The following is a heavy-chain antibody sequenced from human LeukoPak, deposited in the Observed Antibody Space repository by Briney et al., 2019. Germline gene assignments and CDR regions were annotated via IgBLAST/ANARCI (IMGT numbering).Heavy chain of an antibody. D-gene: IGHD3-22*01. V-gene: IGHV4-39*01. CDR3: ARMIGDDAFDI. CDR1: GGSISSSSYY. Sequence: SETLSLTCTVSGGSISSSSYYWDWIRQPPGKGLEWIGTIYYSGTTYYNPSLKSRVTISVDTSRNQFSLKLSSVTATDTAVYYCARMIGDDAFDIWGQGTMVTVSS. J-gene: IGHJ3*02. CDR2: IYYSGTT.